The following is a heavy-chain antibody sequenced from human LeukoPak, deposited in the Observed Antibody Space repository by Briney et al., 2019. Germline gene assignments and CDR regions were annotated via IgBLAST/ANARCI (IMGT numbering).Heavy chain of an antibody. D-gene: IGHD1-26*01. V-gene: IGHV3-49*03. J-gene: IGHJ3*02. CDR3: ASGSYGAFDI. CDR1: GFTFGDYA. CDR2: IRSKAYSGTT. Sequence: GGSLRLSCTASGFTFGDYAMSWFRQAPGKGLEWVGFIRSKAYSGTTEYAASVKGRFTISRDDSKSIAYLQMNSLKTEDTAVYYCASGSYGAFDIWGQGTMVTVSS.